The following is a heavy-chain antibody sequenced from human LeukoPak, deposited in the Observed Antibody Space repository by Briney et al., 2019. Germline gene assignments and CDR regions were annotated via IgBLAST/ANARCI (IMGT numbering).Heavy chain of an antibody. D-gene: IGHD1-26*01. CDR2: INHSGST. CDR3: ARGNRVGATIGY. J-gene: IGHJ4*02. Sequence: PSETLSLTCAVYGGSFSGYYWSWIRQPPGKGLEWIGEINHSGSTNYNPSLKSRVTISVDTSKNQFSLKLSSVTAADTAVYYCARGNRVGATIGYWGQGTLVTVSS. V-gene: IGHV4-34*01. CDR1: GGSFSGYY.